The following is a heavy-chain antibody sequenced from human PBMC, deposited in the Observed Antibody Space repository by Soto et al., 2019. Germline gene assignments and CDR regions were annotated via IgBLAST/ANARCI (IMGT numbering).Heavy chain of an antibody. CDR3: AKSCKGGWYSSCLDY. Sequence: GGSLRLSCAASGFTFSSYAMSWVRQAPGKGLEWVSAISGSGDSTYYADSVKGRFTISRDNSKNTLYLQMNGLRAEDKAVYYCAKSCKGGWYSSCLDYWGQGTLVTVSS. CDR1: GFTFSSYA. CDR2: ISGSGDST. D-gene: IGHD6-19*01. J-gene: IGHJ4*02. V-gene: IGHV3-23*01.